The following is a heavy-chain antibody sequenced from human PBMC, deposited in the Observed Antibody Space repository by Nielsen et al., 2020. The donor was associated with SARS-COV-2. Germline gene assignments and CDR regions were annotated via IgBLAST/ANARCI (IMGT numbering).Heavy chain of an antibody. CDR3: ASQPTYYYGSGSAYYYYYGMDV. V-gene: IGHV3-30*03. J-gene: IGHJ6*02. CDR2: ISYDASRK. Sequence: WIRQPPGKGLEWVAIISYDASRKFYADSVRGRFTISRDNSKNTLFLQMDSLRAEDTAVYYCASQPTYYYGSGSAYYYYYGMDVWGQGTTVTVSS. D-gene: IGHD3-10*01.